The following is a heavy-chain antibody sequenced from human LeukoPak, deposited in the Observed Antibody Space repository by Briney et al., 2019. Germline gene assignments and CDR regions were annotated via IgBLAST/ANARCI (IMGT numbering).Heavy chain of an antibody. J-gene: IGHJ4*02. V-gene: IGHV4-39*01. CDR2: IFYSGAT. D-gene: IGHD6-19*01. CDR3: ATLNTDGWSFDN. CDR1: VGSITNSRWY. Sequence: SETLSLTCSVSVGSITNSRWYWGRLRQPPGKGLEWIGSIFYSGATNSNPSLRARLTISVDTSKNQFSLKLGSVTAADAALYYCATLNTDGWSFDNWGQGTLVTVSS.